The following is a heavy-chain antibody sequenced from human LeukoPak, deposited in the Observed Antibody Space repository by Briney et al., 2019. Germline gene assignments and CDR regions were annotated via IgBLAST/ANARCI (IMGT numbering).Heavy chain of an antibody. V-gene: IGHV4-59*08. CDR2: IYYSGST. Sequence: PSETLSLTCTVSGGSISSYYWSWIRQPPGKELEWIGYIYYSGSTNYNPSLKSRVTISVDTSKNQFSLKLSSVTAADTAVYYCARRLYYYDSSGQDLSDAFDIWGQGTMVTVSS. CDR3: ARRLYYYDSSGQDLSDAFDI. CDR1: GGSISSYY. D-gene: IGHD3-22*01. J-gene: IGHJ3*02.